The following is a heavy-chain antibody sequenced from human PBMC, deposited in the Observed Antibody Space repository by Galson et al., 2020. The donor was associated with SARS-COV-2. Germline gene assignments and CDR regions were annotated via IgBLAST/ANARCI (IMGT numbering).Heavy chain of an antibody. D-gene: IGHD6-13*01. J-gene: IGHJ4*02. V-gene: IGHV4-31*03. Sequence: SETLSLTCTFSGGSISSGGYYWSWIRQHPGKGLEWIGYIYYSGTTYYNPSLKSRVTISVDTSKNQFSLKLSSVTAADTAVYYCARVPPDYSSSWYYFDYWGQGTLVTVSS. CDR2: IYYSGTT. CDR1: GGSISSGGYY. CDR3: ARVPPDYSSSWYYFDY.